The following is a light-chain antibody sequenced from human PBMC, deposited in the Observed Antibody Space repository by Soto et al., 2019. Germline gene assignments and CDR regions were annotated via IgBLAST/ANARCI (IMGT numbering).Light chain of an antibody. Sequence: EVVLTQSPGTLSLSPGERTTLSCRASQSVSSTYLAWYQQKPGQAPRLLMYGASTRVTGVPDRFSGSGSGTDFTVTIRSLEPEDFAMYYCQQYGSSPYLFTFGHGT. V-gene: IGKV3-20*01. CDR2: GAS. CDR1: QSVSSTY. CDR3: QQYGSSPYLFT. J-gene: IGKJ3*01.